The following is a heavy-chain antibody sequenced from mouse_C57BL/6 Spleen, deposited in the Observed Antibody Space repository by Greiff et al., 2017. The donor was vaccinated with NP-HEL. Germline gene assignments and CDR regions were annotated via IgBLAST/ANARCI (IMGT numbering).Heavy chain of an antibody. CDR3: ARSLYEYDGGY. V-gene: IGHV1-80*01. CDR1: GYSFSSYW. CDR2: ICPGDGDT. Sequence: QVQLQQSGAELVTPGASVQISCKASGYSFSSYWMTWVTQRPGTGLEWIGQICPGDGDTNSHGKFKGQATLTADNSSSTAYMQLSSLTSEDSAVYFCARSLYEYDGGYWGQGTTLTVSS. J-gene: IGHJ2*01. D-gene: IGHD2-4*01.